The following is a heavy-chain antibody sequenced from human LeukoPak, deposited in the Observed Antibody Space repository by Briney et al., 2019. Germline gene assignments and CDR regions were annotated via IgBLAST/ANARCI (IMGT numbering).Heavy chain of an antibody. D-gene: IGHD6-19*01. CDR3: ARVAGSIDY. V-gene: IGHV1-8*03. CDR1: GYTFTTYD. J-gene: IGHJ4*02. CDR2: MNLNSGYT. Sequence: ASVKVSCKTSGYTFTTYDINWVRQATGQGLEWMGWMNLNSGYTGYAQKFQGRVTITRDTSISTAYMELSSLRSEDTAVYYCARVAGSIDYWGQGTLVTVCS.